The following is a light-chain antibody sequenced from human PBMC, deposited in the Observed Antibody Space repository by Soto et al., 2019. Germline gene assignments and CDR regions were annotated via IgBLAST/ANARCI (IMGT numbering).Light chain of an antibody. CDR1: QSVSSN. CDR2: GAF. J-gene: IGKJ1*01. V-gene: IGKV3-15*01. Sequence: EIVLTQYPATLSLSPGERSTLSCMASQSVSSNLAWYQQKPFQAPSLLIYGAFTRATCIPARFSGTGSGTEFTLTISSLQSEDFALYYCQQYNDWPLTVGPGTKVEIK. CDR3: QQYNDWPLT.